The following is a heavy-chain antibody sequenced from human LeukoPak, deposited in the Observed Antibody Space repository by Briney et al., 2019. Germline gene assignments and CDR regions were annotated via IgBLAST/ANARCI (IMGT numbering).Heavy chain of an antibody. D-gene: IGHD4-17*01. V-gene: IGHV3-21*01. Sequence: GGSLRLSCAASGFTFSSYSMNWVRQAPGQGLEWVSSISINSNYIYYADSMKGRFTISRDDAKNSLYLQMNSLRVEDTAVYYCARESTTVTTIDYWGQGTLVTVSS. CDR2: ISINSNYI. CDR3: ARESTTVTTIDY. J-gene: IGHJ4*02. CDR1: GFTFSSYS.